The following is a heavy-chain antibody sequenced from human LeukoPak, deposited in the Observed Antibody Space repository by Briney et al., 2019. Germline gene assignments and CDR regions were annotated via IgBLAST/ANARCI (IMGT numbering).Heavy chain of an antibody. CDR3: AKDSSLSLISGYYFNY. D-gene: IGHD1-14*01. CDR2: IRYDGNNK. CDR1: GFTFSSYG. Sequence: GGSLRLSCAASGFTFSSYGMHWVRQAPGKGLEWVAFIRYDGNNKYYADSVKGRFTISRDNSKNTLYLQMNSLRAEDTAVYYCAKDSSLSLISGYYFNYWGQGTLVTVSS. V-gene: IGHV3-30*02. J-gene: IGHJ4*02.